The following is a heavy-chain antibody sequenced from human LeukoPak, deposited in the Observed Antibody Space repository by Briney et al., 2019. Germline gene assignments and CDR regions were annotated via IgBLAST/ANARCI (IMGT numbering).Heavy chain of an antibody. Sequence: ASVKVSCKASGYTFPSYFMHWVRQAPGQGLEWMGIINPTGGSTTYAQKFQGRVTMTRDTSTSTVYMELSSLRSDDTAVYYCARCRRPKIRFLEWPSGYYYYGMDVWGQGTTVTVSS. D-gene: IGHD3-3*01. J-gene: IGHJ6*02. CDR3: ARCRRPKIRFLEWPSGYYYYGMDV. CDR1: GYTFPSYF. V-gene: IGHV1-46*01. CDR2: INPTGGST.